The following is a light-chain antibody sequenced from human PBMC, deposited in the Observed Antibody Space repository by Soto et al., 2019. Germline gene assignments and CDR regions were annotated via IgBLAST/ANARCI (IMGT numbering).Light chain of an antibody. CDR2: EVS. CDR1: ASDVGGYNY. Sequence: QSALTQPASVSGSPGQSITISCAGTASDVGGYNYVSWYQHHPGKAPKLMIYEVSSRPSGVSSRFSGSKSGNTASLTISGLQTEDDGDYFCSSYTSTNTVVFGGGTKVTVL. J-gene: IGLJ2*01. V-gene: IGLV2-14*01. CDR3: SSYTSTNTVV.